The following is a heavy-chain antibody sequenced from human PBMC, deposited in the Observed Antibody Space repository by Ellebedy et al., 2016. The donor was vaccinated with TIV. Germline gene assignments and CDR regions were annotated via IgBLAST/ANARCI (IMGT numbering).Heavy chain of an antibody. V-gene: IGHV3-30*03. CDR3: ARRHIYDILTGYSDY. Sequence: GGSLRLXXAASGFTFSSYGMHWVRQAPGKGLEWVAVISYDGSNKYYADSVKGRFTISRDNSKNTLYLQMNSLRAEDTAVYYCARRHIYDILTGYSDYWGQGTLVTVSS. CDR1: GFTFSSYG. J-gene: IGHJ4*02. D-gene: IGHD3-9*01. CDR2: ISYDGSNK.